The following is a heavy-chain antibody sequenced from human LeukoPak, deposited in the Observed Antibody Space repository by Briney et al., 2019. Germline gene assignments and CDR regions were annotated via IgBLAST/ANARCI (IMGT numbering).Heavy chain of an antibody. V-gene: IGHV4-59*08. D-gene: IGHD6-13*01. J-gene: IGHJ5*02. CDR3: ARRYSSSWYVGFFDP. Sequence: SETLSLTCTVSGASIRNYYWSWIRQSPGKGLDWIGYIYYIGSTNYNPSLESRVAMSVDTSKNLFSLRLSSVTAADTAIYYCARRYSSSWYVGFFDPWGQGTLVTVSS. CDR1: GASIRNYY. CDR2: IYYIGST.